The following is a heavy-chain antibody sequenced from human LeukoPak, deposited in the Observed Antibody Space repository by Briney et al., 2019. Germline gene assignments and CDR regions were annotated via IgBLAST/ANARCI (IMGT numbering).Heavy chain of an antibody. V-gene: IGHV3-23*01. D-gene: IGHD4-11*01. CDR2: ISGSGGST. Sequence: PGGSLRLSCAASGFTFSDYYMSWVRQAPGKGLEWVSAISGSGGSTYYADSVKGRFTISRDNSKNTLYLQMNSLRAEDTAVYYCAKDLSTVTTGPFDYWGQGTLVTVSS. CDR3: AKDLSTVTTGPFDY. J-gene: IGHJ4*02. CDR1: GFTFSDYY.